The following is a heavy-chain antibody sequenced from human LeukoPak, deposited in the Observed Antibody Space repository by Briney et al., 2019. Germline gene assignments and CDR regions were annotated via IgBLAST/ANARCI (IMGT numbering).Heavy chain of an antibody. CDR3: ARGFELLWFGELLPNFDY. J-gene: IGHJ4*02. CDR1: GFTFTTFW. CDR2: IYYSGST. V-gene: IGHV4-59*01. D-gene: IGHD3-10*01. Sequence: GSLRLSCAASGFTFTTFWMHWVRQAPGKGLEWIGYIYYSGSTNYNPSLKSRVTISVDTSKNQFSLKLSSVTAADTAVYYCARGFELLWFGELLPNFDYWGQGTLVTVSS.